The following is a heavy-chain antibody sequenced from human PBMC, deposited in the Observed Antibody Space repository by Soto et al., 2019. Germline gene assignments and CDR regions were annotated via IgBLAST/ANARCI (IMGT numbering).Heavy chain of an antibody. Sequence: QVQLQASGPGLVTPSQTLSLTCTVSGGSISSGDYYWNWIRQHPGKGREWIGYIYHRGSTKYSPSLKNRVTIAVDTSKNQISLKLSSLSAADTAVYYCARAESVGHPVGPDYWGQGTLVTVSS. CDR3: ARAESVGHPVGPDY. J-gene: IGHJ4*02. D-gene: IGHD1-26*01. CDR2: IYHRGST. V-gene: IGHV4-31*03. CDR1: GGSISSGDYY.